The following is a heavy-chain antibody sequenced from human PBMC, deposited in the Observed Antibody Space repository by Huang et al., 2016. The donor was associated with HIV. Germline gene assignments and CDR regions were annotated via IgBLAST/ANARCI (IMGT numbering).Heavy chain of an antibody. CDR2: IRGDGSEK. Sequence: DEHLVESGGGLVQPGGSVTITCEVSGFNFKNYWMDWVREVPGKGLEWVDNIRGDGSEKNYVDYVKGRFTIFRDKAKNLLYVQMKSLRAEDTSVYYCATNLQIVVVPPDMGYDAFDMWGQGTMVTVSS. D-gene: IGHD2-2*01. V-gene: IGHV3-7*01. CDR1: GFNFKNYW. J-gene: IGHJ3*02. CDR3: ATNLQIVVVPPDMGYDAFDM.